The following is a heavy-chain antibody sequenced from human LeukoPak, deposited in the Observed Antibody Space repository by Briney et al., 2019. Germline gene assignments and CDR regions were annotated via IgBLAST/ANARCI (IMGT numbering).Heavy chain of an antibody. CDR2: ISASGTYT. Sequence: GGSLRLSCAASGFTFRTYAMTWVRQAPGQGLEWVSTISASGTYTYFADSVKGRFTISRDISKNTLFLQMNSLKVEDTAVYYCARSVRGVIADAFNVWGQGTMVAVSS. CDR1: GFTFRTYA. V-gene: IGHV3-23*01. J-gene: IGHJ3*01. CDR3: ARSVRGVIADAFNV. D-gene: IGHD3-10*01.